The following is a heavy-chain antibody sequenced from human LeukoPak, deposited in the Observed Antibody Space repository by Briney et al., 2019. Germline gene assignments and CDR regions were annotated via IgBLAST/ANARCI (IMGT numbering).Heavy chain of an antibody. CDR1: GGSISSSSYY. D-gene: IGHD2-2*01. CDR3: ARGVNAYSTSWNCFDP. J-gene: IGHJ5*02. Sequence: SETLSLTCTVSGGSISSSSYYWGWIRQPPGKGLEWIGSIYYSGSTYYNPSLKSRVTISVDTSKNQFYLNLRAVTAADTAVYYCARGVNAYSTSWNCFDPWGQGTLVTVSS. V-gene: IGHV4-39*07. CDR2: IYYSGST.